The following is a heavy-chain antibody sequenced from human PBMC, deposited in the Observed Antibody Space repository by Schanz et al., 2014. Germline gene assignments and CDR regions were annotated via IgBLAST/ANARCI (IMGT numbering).Heavy chain of an antibody. CDR2: ITYNGGTI. CDR3: ARDRRNADLDY. D-gene: IGHD1-1*01. V-gene: IGHV3-48*01. J-gene: IGHJ4*02. CDR1: GFTFSTYA. Sequence: EVKLLESGGTLVRPGGSLRLSCAASGFTFSTYAMAWVRQAPGKGLEWISYITYNGGTIYYADSVKGRFTISRDNAKNSLYLEMNSLRAEDTALYYCARDRRNADLDYWGQGTLVTVSS.